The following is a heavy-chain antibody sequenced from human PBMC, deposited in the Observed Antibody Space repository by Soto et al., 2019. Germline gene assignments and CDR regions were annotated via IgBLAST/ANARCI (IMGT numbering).Heavy chain of an antibody. V-gene: IGHV4-38-2*01. Sequence: SETLSLTCAVSGYSISSGYYWGWIRQPPGKGLEWIGSIYHSGSTYYNPSLKSRVTISVDTSKNQFSLKLSSVTAADTAVYYCARNPGYYDTTGFDYWGQGTLVTVSS. CDR1: GYSISSGYY. CDR3: ARNPGYYDTTGFDY. CDR2: IYHSGST. J-gene: IGHJ4*02. D-gene: IGHD3-22*01.